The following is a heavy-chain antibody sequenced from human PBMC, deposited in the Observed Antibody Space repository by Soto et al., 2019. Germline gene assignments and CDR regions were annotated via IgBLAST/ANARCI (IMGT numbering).Heavy chain of an antibody. V-gene: IGHV1-69*06. CDR2: IIPIFGTT. J-gene: IGHJ4*02. D-gene: IGHD1-26*01. CDR3: ASGGAKNTWHYFDS. CDR1: GGTFRRYA. Sequence: SVKVSCKASGGTFRRYAITWVRQAPGQGLEWVGGIIPIFGTTKYAQKFQGRVTITADKSTSTAYMELSSLTSEDTAMFYCASGGAKNTWHYFDSWGQGTLVTVSS.